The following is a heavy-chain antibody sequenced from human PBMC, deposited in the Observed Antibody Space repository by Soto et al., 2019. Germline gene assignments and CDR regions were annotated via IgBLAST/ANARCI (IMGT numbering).Heavy chain of an antibody. D-gene: IGHD2-8*01. V-gene: IGHV3-48*02. CDR3: ARVGRGVYGMDV. J-gene: IGHJ6*02. CDR2: ITSDSSPI. CDR1: GFTFSSYS. Sequence: EVQLVESGGGLVQPGGSLRLSCAASGFTFSSYSINWVRQAPGKGLEWFSYITSDSSPISYADSVKGRFTVSRDNAKNSLYLQMNSLRDEDTAVYYCARVGRGVYGMDVWGQGTSVTVSS.